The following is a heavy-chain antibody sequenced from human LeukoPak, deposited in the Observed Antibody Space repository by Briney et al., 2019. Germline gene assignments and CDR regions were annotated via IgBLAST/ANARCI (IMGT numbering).Heavy chain of an antibody. CDR2: TYYRPKWNY. V-gene: IGHV6-1*01. Sequence: SQTLSLTCAISGDSVSSNNAVWNWIRQSPSRGLEWLGKTYYRPKWNYDYAVSMKSRITINPDTSKNHFSLQLSSVTPEDTAVYYCARSVNSGCLDCWGQGVLVTVSS. D-gene: IGHD3-10*01. CDR1: GDSVSSNNAV. J-gene: IGHJ4*02. CDR3: ARSVNSGCLDC.